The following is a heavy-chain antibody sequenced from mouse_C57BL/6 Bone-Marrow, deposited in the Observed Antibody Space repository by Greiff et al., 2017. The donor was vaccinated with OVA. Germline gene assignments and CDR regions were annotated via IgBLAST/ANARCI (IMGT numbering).Heavy chain of an antibody. CDR2: IHPNSGGT. D-gene: IGHD2-4*01. J-gene: IGHJ2*01. CDR3: ARGGMITFDY. CDR1: GYTFTSYW. Sequence: QVQLQQPGAELVKPGASVKLSCKASGYTFTSYWMHWVKQRPGQGLEWIGMIHPNSGGTNYNEKFKSKATLTVDKSSRTAYMQLSSLTSEDSAVYYWARGGMITFDYWGQGTTLTVSS. V-gene: IGHV1-64*01.